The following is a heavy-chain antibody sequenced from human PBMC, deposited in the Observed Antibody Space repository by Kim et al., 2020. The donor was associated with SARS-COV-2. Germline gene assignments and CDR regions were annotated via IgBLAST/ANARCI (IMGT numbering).Heavy chain of an antibody. Sequence: GGSLRLSCAASGFTFSSYGMHGVRQAPGRGLEWVAVISYDGSNKYYADSVKGRFTISRDNSKNTLYLQMNSLRAEDTAVYYCAKDPTYYDFWSGYSAPNYYYYYGMDVWGQGTTVTVSS. V-gene: IGHV3-30*18. CDR2: ISYDGSNK. CDR1: GFTFSSYG. CDR3: AKDPTYYDFWSGYSAPNYYYYYGMDV. J-gene: IGHJ6*02. D-gene: IGHD3-3*01.